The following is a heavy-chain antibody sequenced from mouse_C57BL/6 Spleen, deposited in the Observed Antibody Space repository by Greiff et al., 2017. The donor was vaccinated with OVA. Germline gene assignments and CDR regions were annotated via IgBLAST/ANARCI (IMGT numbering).Heavy chain of an antibody. J-gene: IGHJ4*01. Sequence: VQLQQPGAELVKPGASVKVSCKASGYTFTSYWMHWVKQRPGQGLEWIGRIHPSDSDTNYNQKFKGKAILTADKSSSTAYMELRSLTSEDSAVYYCTRRALLLRYYAMDYWGQGTSVTVSS. CDR2: IHPSDSDT. CDR3: TRRALLLRYYAMDY. CDR1: GYTFTSYW. V-gene: IGHV1-74*01. D-gene: IGHD1-1*01.